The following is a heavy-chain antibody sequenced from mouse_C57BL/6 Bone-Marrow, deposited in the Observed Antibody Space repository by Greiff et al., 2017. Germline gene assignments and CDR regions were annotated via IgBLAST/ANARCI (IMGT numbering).Heavy chain of an antibody. V-gene: IGHV1-5*01. Sequence: EVQRVESGTVLARPGASVKMSCKTSGYTFTSYWMHWVKQRPGQGLEWIGAIYPGNSDTSYNQKFKGKAKLTAVTSASTAYMELSSLTNEDSAVYYCTRLGYGSRYYFDYWGQGTTLTVSS. CDR3: TRLGYGSRYYFDY. J-gene: IGHJ2*01. D-gene: IGHD1-1*01. CDR1: GYTFTSYW. CDR2: IYPGNSDT.